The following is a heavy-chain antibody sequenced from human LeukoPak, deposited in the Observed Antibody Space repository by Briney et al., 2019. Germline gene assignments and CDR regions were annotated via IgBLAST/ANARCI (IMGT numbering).Heavy chain of an antibody. CDR2: ISYDGSNK. CDR1: GFTFSSSA. CDR3: ARDSSGSLGD. D-gene: IGHD1-26*01. V-gene: IGHV3-30-3*01. Sequence: GTSLRLSCAASGFTFSSSALHWVRQAPSKGLEWVAIISYDGSNKYYADAVRGRFTISRDNFKNTLYLQMNRLRAEDTAVYYCARDSSGSLGDWGQGTLVTVSS. J-gene: IGHJ4*02.